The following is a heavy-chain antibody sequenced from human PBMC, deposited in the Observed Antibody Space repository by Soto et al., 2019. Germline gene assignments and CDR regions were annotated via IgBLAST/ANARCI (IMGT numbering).Heavy chain of an antibody. CDR1: GFTFSSYS. V-gene: IGHV3-21*01. Sequence: EVQLVDSGGGLVKHGGSLRLSCAASGFTFSSYSINWVRQAPGKGLEWVSSISSSSTYIYFAYSVKGRFTISRDNAKNSLYLQLNSLRAEDTAVDYCALNGSDCWSGYHDYWGQGTLVTVSS. CDR3: ALNGSDCWSGYHDY. CDR2: ISSSSTYI. D-gene: IGHD3-3*01. J-gene: IGHJ4*02.